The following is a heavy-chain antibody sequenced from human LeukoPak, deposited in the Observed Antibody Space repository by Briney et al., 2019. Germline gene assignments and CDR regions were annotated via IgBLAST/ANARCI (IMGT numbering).Heavy chain of an antibody. CDR1: GFTFSDYY. J-gene: IGHJ2*01. V-gene: IGHV3-11*01. Sequence: KPGGSLRLSCVASGFTFSDYYMSWIRQAPGKGLEWVSYISSSGTTIDYADSVKGRFTISRDNAKNSLYLQMNSLRAEDTAVYYRAKDLGYGVRYFDLWGRGTLVTVSS. D-gene: IGHD4-17*01. CDR2: ISSSGTTI. CDR3: AKDLGYGVRYFDL.